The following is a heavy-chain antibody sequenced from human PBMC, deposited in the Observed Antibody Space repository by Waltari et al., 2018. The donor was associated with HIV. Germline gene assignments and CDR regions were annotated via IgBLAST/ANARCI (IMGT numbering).Heavy chain of an antibody. V-gene: IGHV4-4*02. CDR2: IYHSGST. D-gene: IGHD6-13*01. CDR1: GGSISSPNW. J-gene: IGHJ5*02. CDR3: ARGHRSWYNWFDP. Sequence: QVQLQESGPGLVKPSGTLSLTCAGSGGSISSPNWWSCIRQPPGKGLEWIGEIYHSGSTNNNPYLKSRVTISVDQSKNQFSLKLNSVTAADTAVYYCARGHRSWYNWFDPWGQGTLVTVSS.